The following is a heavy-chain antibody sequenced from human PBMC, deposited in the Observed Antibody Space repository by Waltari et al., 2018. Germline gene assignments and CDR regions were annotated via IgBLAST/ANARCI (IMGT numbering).Heavy chain of an antibody. D-gene: IGHD6-13*01. CDR1: GGSIRSYY. J-gene: IGHJ4*02. V-gene: IGHV4-4*07. Sequence: QVQLQESGPGLVKPSETLSLTCPVSGGSIRSYYWRLIRQPAGKGLEWIGRIYTSGSTNYNPSLKSRVTMSVDTSKNQFSLKLSSVTAADTAVYYCARDVGRGSSSPGWFDYWGQGTLVTVSS. CDR3: ARDVGRGSSSPGWFDY. CDR2: IYTSGST.